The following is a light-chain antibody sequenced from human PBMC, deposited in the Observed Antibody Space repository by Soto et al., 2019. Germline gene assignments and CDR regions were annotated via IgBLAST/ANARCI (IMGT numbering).Light chain of an antibody. Sequence: QSVLTQPASVSGSPGQSITISCTGTSSDVGGYNYVSWYQQHPGKAPKFMIYDVSNRPSGVSNRFSGSKSVNTASLTISGRQAEDEADYYCSSYTTSNTRQIVFGTGTKLTVL. J-gene: IGLJ1*01. CDR2: DVS. CDR1: SSDVGGYNY. V-gene: IGLV2-14*01. CDR3: SSYTTSNTRQIV.